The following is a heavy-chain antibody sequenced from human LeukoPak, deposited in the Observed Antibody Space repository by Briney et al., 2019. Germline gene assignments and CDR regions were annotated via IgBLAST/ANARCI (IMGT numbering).Heavy chain of an antibody. J-gene: IGHJ4*02. CDR3: ARSLAGIVATIGSFDY. CDR2: INHSGST. CDR1: GGSFSGYY. V-gene: IGHV4-34*01. Sequence: PSETLSLTCAVYGGSFSGYYWSWIRQPPGKGLEWIGEINHSGSTNYNPSLKSRVTISVDTSKNQFSLKLSSVTAADTAVYYCARSLAGIVATIGSFDYWGQGTLVTVSS. D-gene: IGHD5-12*01.